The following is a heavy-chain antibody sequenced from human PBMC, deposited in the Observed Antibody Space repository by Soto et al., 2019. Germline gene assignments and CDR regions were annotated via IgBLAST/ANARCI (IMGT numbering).Heavy chain of an antibody. CDR3: ARDGGTGAFPRYYYYYYGMDV. CDR1: GFTFSSYS. V-gene: IGHV3-21*01. Sequence: LRLSCAASGFTFSSYSMNWVRQAPGKGLEWVSSISSSSSYIYYADSVKGRFTISRDNAKNSLYLQMNSLRAEDTAVYYCARDGGTGAFPRYYYYYYGMDVWGQGTTVTVSS. D-gene: IGHD7-27*01. CDR2: ISSSSSYI. J-gene: IGHJ6*02.